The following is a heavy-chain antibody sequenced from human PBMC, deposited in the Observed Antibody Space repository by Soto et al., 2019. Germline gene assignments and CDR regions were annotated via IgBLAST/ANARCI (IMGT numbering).Heavy chain of an antibody. CDR1: GFTFSSYA. J-gene: IGHJ5*02. CDR2: ISYDGSNK. D-gene: IGHD3-22*01. CDR3: ARESGYYYDSSGQNWFDP. V-gene: IGHV3-30-3*01. Sequence: GGSLRLSCAASGFTFSSYAMHWVRQAPGKGLEWVAVISYDGSNKYYADSVKGRFTISRDNSKNTLYLQMNSLRAEDTDVDYSARESGYYYDSSGQNWFDPWGQGTLVTVSS.